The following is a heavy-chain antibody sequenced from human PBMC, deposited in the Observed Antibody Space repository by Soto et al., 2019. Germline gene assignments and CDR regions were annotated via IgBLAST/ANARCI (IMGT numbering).Heavy chain of an antibody. CDR3: ARAGVERFGGSSRSYWYFDL. CDR2: IIPIFGTA. D-gene: IGHD1-26*01. CDR1: GGTFSSYA. J-gene: IGHJ2*01. Sequence: QVQLVQSGAEVKKPGSSVKVSCKASGGTFSSYAISWVRQAPGQGLEWMGGIIPIFGTANYAQKFQGRVTITADESTSTAYMELSSLRSEDTAVYYCARAGVERFGGSSRSYWYFDLWGRGTLVTVSS. V-gene: IGHV1-69*01.